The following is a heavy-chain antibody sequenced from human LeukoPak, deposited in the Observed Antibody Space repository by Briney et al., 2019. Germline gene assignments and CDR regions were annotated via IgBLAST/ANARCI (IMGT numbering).Heavy chain of an antibody. CDR1: GGSFSGYY. D-gene: IGHD6-19*01. V-gene: IGHV4-34*01. CDR3: ARTTYSSGWKD. CDR2: INHSGST. Sequence: PSETLSLTCAVYGGSFSGYYWSWIRQPPGKGLEWIGEINHSGSTNYNPSLKSRVTISVDTSKNQFSLKLSSVTAADTAVYHCARTTYSSGWKDWGQGTLVTVSS. J-gene: IGHJ4*02.